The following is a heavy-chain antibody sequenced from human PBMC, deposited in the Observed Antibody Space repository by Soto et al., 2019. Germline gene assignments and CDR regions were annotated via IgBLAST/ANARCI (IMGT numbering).Heavy chain of an antibody. V-gene: IGHV3-72*01. J-gene: IGHJ6*02. CDR1: GFTLSDHY. Sequence: EVQLVESGGGLVQPGGSLRLSCAGSGFTLSDHYIDWVRQAPGKGLEWVGRSRDKAQGYSTEYAASVKGRFTTSRDDSKNTVFLQMDRLRRDDTAVYYCARDGPHYDVDVWGQGTTVTVSS. CDR3: ARDGPHYDVDV. D-gene: IGHD3-22*01. CDR2: SRDKAQGYST.